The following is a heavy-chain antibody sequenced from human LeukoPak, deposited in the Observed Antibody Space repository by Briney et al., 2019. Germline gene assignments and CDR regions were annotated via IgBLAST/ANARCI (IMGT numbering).Heavy chain of an antibody. CDR1: GGSFSGYY. J-gene: IGHJ1*01. D-gene: IGHD3-22*01. CDR3: ARVDRYYYDSSGYYVKYFQH. V-gene: IGHV4-59*01. CDR2: IYYSGST. Sequence: SETLSLTCAVYGGSFSGYYWSWIRQPPGKGLEWIGYIYYSGSTNYNPSLKSRVTISLDTSKNQFSLKLSSVTAADTAVYYCARVDRYYYDSSGYYVKYFQHWGQGTLVTVSS.